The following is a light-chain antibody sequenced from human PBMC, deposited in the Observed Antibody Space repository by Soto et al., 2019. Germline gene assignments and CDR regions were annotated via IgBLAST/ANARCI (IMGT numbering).Light chain of an antibody. Sequence: AIQLTQSPSSLSASVGDRVTITCRASQAIRTALGWYQQKPGKVPKLLIYAASTLQSGVPSRFSGSGSGTDLTLTITSLQAEDFATYYCQQRRMYPSTFGVVTKAEIK. CDR3: QQRRMYPST. CDR2: AAS. CDR1: QAIRTA. J-gene: IGKJ4*01. V-gene: IGKV1-6*01.